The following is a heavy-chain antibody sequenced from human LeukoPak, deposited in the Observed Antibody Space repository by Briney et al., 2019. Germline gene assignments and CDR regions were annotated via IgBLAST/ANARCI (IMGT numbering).Heavy chain of an antibody. CDR3: AGSSGYSLFDY. D-gene: IGHD3-22*01. Sequence: GGSLRLSCEASGFAFSGYGMHWVRQAPGKGLEWVALISYDGSNKYYADSVKGRFTISRDNSKNTLYLQMNSLRAEDTAVYYCAGSSGYSLFDYWGQGTLVTVSS. CDR1: GFAFSGYG. V-gene: IGHV3-30*03. J-gene: IGHJ4*02. CDR2: ISYDGSNK.